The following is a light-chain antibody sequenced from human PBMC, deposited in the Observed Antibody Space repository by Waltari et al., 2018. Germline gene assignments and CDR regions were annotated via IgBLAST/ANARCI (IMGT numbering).Light chain of an antibody. Sequence: DIQMTQSPSSLSASVGDRVTITCRASQSSSSYLKGYQQKPGRDPKILIYAASSWRSGVPSRFSGSGSGTDFTLTISSLQPEDFATYYCQQSSSTPQSTFGQGTRLEIK. CDR1: QSSSSY. J-gene: IGKJ5*01. CDR3: QQSSSTPQST. CDR2: AAS. V-gene: IGKV1-39*01.